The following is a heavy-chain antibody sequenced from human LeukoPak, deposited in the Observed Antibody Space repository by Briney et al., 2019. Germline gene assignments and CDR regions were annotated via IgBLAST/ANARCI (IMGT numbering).Heavy chain of an antibody. J-gene: IGHJ6*03. Sequence: ASVKVSCKASGYTFTTYGISWMRQAPGQGLEWMGIINPSGGSTSYAQKFQGRVTMTRDTSISTAYMELSRLRSDDTAVYYCARGISRGYATNYYYYYYMDVWGKGTTVTVSS. D-gene: IGHD2-2*01. CDR1: GYTFTTYG. CDR3: ARGISRGYATNYYYYYYMDV. CDR2: INPSGGST. V-gene: IGHV1-46*01.